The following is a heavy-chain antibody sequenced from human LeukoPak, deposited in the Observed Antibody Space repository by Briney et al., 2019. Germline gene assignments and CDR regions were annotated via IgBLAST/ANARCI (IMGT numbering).Heavy chain of an antibody. Sequence: PGGSLRLSCAASGFTFSSYALHWVRQVPGKGLEWLAVISHGGSNQYYADCVKGRFTISRDDSKNTVYLQMNSLRPDDTAVYSCARDGQLDYWGQGILVTVSS. J-gene: IGHJ4*02. V-gene: IGHV3-30*04. CDR3: ARDGQLDY. CDR1: GFTFSSYA. CDR2: ISHGGSNQ.